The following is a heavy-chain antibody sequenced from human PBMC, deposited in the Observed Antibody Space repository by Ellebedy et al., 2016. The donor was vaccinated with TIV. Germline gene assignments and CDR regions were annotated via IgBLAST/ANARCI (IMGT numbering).Heavy chain of an antibody. D-gene: IGHD6-19*01. CDR2: VDTSGGT. V-gene: IGHV4-4*07. CDR1: GASISNYY. CDR3: ARRSTSGSYNWFDP. J-gene: IGHJ5*02. Sequence: SETLSLTXTISGASISNYYWSWFRQPAGKGLEWIGRVDTSGGTNYNPSLKSRVTMSVDTSKNQFSLKLTSVTAADTAVYYCARRSTSGSYNWFDPWGQGTLVTVSS.